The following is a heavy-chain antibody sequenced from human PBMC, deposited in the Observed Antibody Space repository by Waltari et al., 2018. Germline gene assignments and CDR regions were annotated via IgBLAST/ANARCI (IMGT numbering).Heavy chain of an antibody. CDR3: ARETNYYDSSGYRF. V-gene: IGHV4-61*02. J-gene: IGHJ4*02. CDR1: GGSISSGSYY. D-gene: IGHD3-22*01. CDR2: IYTRGST. Sequence: QVQLQESGPGLVKPSQTLSLTCTVAGGSISSGSYYWIWIRQPAGKVLEWIGRIYTRGSTNSNPSLKRRVTISVDTSKNQFSLKLSSVTAADTAVYYCARETNYYDSSGYRFWGQGTLVTVSS.